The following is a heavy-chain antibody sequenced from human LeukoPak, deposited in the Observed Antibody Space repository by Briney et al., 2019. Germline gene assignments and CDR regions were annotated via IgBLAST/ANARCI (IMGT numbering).Heavy chain of an antibody. CDR1: GFTFSRYW. J-gene: IGHJ4*02. V-gene: IGHV3-7*03. Sequence: PGGSLRLSCAASGFTFSRYWMSWVRQAPRKGLEWVANIKQDGSEKYYVDSVKGQFTISRDNAKNSLYLQMNSLRAEDTAVYYCARDKGDYDTSGSLFVFGGQGTLVTVSS. CDR2: IKQDGSEK. D-gene: IGHD3-22*01. CDR3: ARDKGDYDTSGSLFVF.